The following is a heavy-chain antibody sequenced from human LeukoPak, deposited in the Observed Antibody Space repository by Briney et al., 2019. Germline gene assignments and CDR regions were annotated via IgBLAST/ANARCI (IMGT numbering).Heavy chain of an antibody. CDR1: GFTFSSYS. D-gene: IGHD6-13*01. Sequence: PGGSLRLSCAASGFTFSSYSMNWVRQAPGKGLEWVSYISSSSTIYYADSVKGRFTISRDNAKNSLYLQMNSLRAEDTAVYYCARESNKQQALDYWGQGTLVTVSS. CDR3: ARESNKQQALDY. V-gene: IGHV3-48*01. CDR2: ISSSSTI. J-gene: IGHJ4*02.